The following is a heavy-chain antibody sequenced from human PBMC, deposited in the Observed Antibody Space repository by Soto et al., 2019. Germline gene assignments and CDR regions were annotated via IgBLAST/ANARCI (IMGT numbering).Heavy chain of an antibody. CDR1: GFTFSSYG. D-gene: IGHD3-10*01. V-gene: IGHV3-30*14. Sequence: QVQLVESGGGVVQPGTSLRLSCAASGFTFSSYGMHWVRQAPGKGLEWVALISYDGGNKDYTDSVKGRFTISRDDSKKTLYIHMKRLRYANTAVYYCAIACHYTGSASYSDFEYWPQGTLVTVSS. CDR3: AIACHYTGSASYSDFEY. CDR2: ISYDGGNK. J-gene: IGHJ4*02.